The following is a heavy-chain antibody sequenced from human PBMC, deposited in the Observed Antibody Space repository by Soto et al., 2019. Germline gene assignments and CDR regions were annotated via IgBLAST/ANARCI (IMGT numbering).Heavy chain of an antibody. V-gene: IGHV3-23*01. CDR3: AKDSLWFGALLQAPSWFDP. J-gene: IGHJ5*02. Sequence: EVQLLESGGGLVQPGGSLRLSCAASGFTFSSYAMSWVRQAPGKGLEWVSAISGSGGSTYYADSVKGRFTISRDNSKNTLYLQMNSLRAEDTAVYYCAKDSLWFGALLQAPSWFDPWGQGTLVTVSS. CDR2: ISGSGGST. CDR1: GFTFSSYA. D-gene: IGHD3-10*01.